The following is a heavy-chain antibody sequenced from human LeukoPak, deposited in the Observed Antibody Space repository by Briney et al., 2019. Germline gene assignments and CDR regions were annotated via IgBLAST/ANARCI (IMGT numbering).Heavy chain of an antibody. D-gene: IGHD3-10*01. CDR2: ISSGGTDE. CDR1: GFTFSSYA. CDR3: ARDSTYYYDSGSSGPHYFDN. J-gene: IGHJ4*02. V-gene: IGHV3-30*01. Sequence: GGSLRLSCAASGFTFSSYATSWVRQAPGKGLEWVSLISSGGTDEYYADSVKGRFTIPRDNSQNTLYLQLNSLRAEDTAVYYCARDSTYYYDSGSSGPHYFDNWGQGTLVTVSS.